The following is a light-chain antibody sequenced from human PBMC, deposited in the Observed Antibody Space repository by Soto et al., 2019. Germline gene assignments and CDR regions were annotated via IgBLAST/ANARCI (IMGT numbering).Light chain of an antibody. J-gene: IGKJ1*01. V-gene: IGKV3-20*01. CDR1: QSVSSNF. CDR3: QQYGSSPPWT. Sequence: VLTQSPVTLSLSPGERATLSCRASQSVSSNFLAWYQQKPGQAPRLLIYGASSRATGIPDRFSGSGSGTDFTLTISRLEPEDFAVYYCQQYGSSPPWTFGQGTKVEIK. CDR2: GAS.